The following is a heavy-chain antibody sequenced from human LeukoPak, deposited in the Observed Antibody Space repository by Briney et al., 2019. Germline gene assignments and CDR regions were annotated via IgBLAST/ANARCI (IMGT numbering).Heavy chain of an antibody. CDR2: IYYSGST. CDR1: GGSISSGVYY. Sequence: SETLSLTCTVSGGSISSGVYYWSWIRQHPGKGLEWIGYIYYSGSTYYNPSLKSRVTISVDTSKNRFSLKLSSVTAADTAVYYCARASPEYYDILTGYHNYYGMDVWGQGTTVTVSS. J-gene: IGHJ6*02. CDR3: ARASPEYYDILTGYHNYYGMDV. V-gene: IGHV4-31*03. D-gene: IGHD3-9*01.